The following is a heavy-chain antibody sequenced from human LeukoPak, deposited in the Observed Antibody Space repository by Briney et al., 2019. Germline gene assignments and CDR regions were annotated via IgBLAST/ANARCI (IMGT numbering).Heavy chain of an antibody. D-gene: IGHD1-26*01. V-gene: IGHV4-59*01. CDR3: ARDEVGGSYDY. CDR1: GGSISSYY. Sequence: SSETLSLTCTVSGGSISSYYWSWIRQPPGKGLEWIGYIYCSGSTNYNPSLKSRVTISLDTSKNQFSLKLSSVTAADTAVYYCARDEVGGSYDYWGQGTLVTVSS. J-gene: IGHJ4*02. CDR2: IYCSGST.